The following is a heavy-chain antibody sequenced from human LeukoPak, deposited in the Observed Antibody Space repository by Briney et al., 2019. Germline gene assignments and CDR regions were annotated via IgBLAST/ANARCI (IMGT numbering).Heavy chain of an antibody. CDR3: AIGAGFGELLEFDY. CDR1: GYSISSGYY. D-gene: IGHD3-10*01. V-gene: IGHV4-38-2*02. J-gene: IGHJ4*02. Sequence: SETLSLTCTVSGYSISSGYYWGWIRQPPGKGLEWTGSIYHSGSIYYNPSLKSRATISVDTSKNQFSLKLSSVTAADTAVYYCAIGAGFGELLEFDYWGQGTLVTVSS. CDR2: IYHSGSI.